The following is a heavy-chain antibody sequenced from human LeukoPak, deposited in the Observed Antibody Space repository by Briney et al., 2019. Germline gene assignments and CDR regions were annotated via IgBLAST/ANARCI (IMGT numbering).Heavy chain of an antibody. V-gene: IGHV3-20*04. CDR3: AELGITMIGGV. J-gene: IGHJ6*04. CDR2: INWNGGST. D-gene: IGHD3-10*02. CDR1: GFTFDDYG. Sequence: GGSLRLSCAISGFTFDDYGMSWVRQALGKGLEWVSGINWNGGSTGYADSVKGRFTISRDNAKNSLYLQMNSLRAEDTAVYYCAELGITMIGGVWGKGTTVTISS.